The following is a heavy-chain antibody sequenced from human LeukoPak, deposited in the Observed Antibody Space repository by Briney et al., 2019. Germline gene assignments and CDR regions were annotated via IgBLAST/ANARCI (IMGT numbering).Heavy chain of an antibody. Sequence: ASVKVSCKASGYTFTGYWIHWVRQAPGRGLECMGWINPASGITNQPQKFQGRITMTRNTSASTVYMDLTGLTTDDTALYYCARVGAPEELRPYHKYYWDRGTLVTASA. CDR1: GYTFTGYW. J-gene: IGHJ4*02. CDR2: INPASGIT. CDR3: ARVGAPEELRPYHKYY. V-gene: IGHV1-2*02. D-gene: IGHD3-16*01.